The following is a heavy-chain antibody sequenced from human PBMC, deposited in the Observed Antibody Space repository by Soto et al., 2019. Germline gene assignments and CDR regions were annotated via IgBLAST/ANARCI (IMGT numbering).Heavy chain of an antibody. CDR1: GFTFSSYG. Sequence: QVQLVESGGGVVQPGRSLRLSCAASGFTFSSYGMHWVRQDPGKGLEWVAVIWYDGSNKYYADSVKGRFTISRDNSKNALYLQMNSLRAEDTAVYYCARDRGSSSTWYFDLWGRGTLVTVSS. D-gene: IGHD6-6*01. J-gene: IGHJ2*01. CDR3: ARDRGSSSTWYFDL. V-gene: IGHV3-33*01. CDR2: IWYDGSNK.